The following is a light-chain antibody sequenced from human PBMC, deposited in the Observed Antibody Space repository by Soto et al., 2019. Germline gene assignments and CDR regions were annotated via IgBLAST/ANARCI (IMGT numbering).Light chain of an antibody. CDR3: QQSYSTPYT. CDR1: QRITDY. Sequence: DIQMTQSPSSLSASVGDRVTITCRTSQRITDYLNWYQQKPGNAPKLLIFAASSLQSDFPSRFSGSGSGTDFTLPIIDLQPEDFATYYCQQSYSTPYTFGQGTKLESK. J-gene: IGKJ2*01. V-gene: IGKV1-39*01. CDR2: AAS.